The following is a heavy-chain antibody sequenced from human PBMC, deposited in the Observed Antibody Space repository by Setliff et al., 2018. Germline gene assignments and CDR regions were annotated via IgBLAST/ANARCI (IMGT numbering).Heavy chain of an antibody. V-gene: IGHV4-34*01. CDR3: ARWGENSGRPDWRAFDI. D-gene: IGHD1-26*01. J-gene: IGHJ3*02. CDR2: IYHSGST. CDR1: GGSFSGYY. Sequence: LSLTCAVYGGSFSGYYWSWIRQPPGKGLEWIGEIYHSGSTNYNPSLKSRVTISVDKSKNQLSLKLTSVSAADTAVYYCARWGENSGRPDWRAFDIWGQGTMVTVSS.